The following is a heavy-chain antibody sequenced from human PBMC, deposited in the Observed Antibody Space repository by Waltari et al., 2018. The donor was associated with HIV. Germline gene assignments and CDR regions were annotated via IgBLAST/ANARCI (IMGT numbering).Heavy chain of an antibody. CDR2: IKQDGSEK. CDR1: GFTFSRYW. V-gene: IGHV3-7*01. D-gene: IGHD6-19*01. Sequence: EVQLVESGGGLVQPGGSLRLSCAASGFTFSRYWMSWVRQAPGKGLEWVANIKQDGSEKYYVDSVKGRFTISRDNAKNSLYLQMNSLRAEDTAVYYCATRIAVAGFIDYWGQGTLVTVSS. J-gene: IGHJ4*02. CDR3: ATRIAVAGFIDY.